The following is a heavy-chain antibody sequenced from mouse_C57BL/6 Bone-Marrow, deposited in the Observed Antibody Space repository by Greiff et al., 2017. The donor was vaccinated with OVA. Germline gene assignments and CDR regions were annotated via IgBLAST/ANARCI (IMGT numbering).Heavy chain of an antibody. CDR2: IYPRSGNT. Sequence: QVQLQQSGAELARPGASVKLSSKASGYTFTSYGISWVKQRTGQGLEWIGEIYPRSGNTYYNEKFKGKATLTADKSSSTAYMELRSLTSEDSAVYFCARNDYALYYYAMDYWGRGTSVTVSS. D-gene: IGHD2-4*01. CDR3: ARNDYALYYYAMDY. CDR1: GYTFTSYG. J-gene: IGHJ4*01. V-gene: IGHV1-81*01.